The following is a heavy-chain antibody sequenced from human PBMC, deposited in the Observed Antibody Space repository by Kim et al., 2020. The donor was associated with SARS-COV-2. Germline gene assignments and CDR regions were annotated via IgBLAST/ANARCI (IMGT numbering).Heavy chain of an antibody. J-gene: IGHJ6*02. D-gene: IGHD3-10*01. CDR1: GFTFSSYW. Sequence: GGSLRLSCAASGFTFSSYWMSWVRQAPRKGLEWVANIKQDGSEKYYVDSVKGRFTISRDNAKNSLYLQMNSLRAEDTAVYYCARVGGLLWFGELLYSYYYGMDVWGQGTTVTVSS. V-gene: IGHV3-7*03. CDR3: ARVGGLLWFGELLYSYYYGMDV. CDR2: IKQDGSEK.